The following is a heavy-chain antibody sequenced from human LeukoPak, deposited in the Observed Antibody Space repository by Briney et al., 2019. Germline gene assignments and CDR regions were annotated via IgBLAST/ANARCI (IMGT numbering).Heavy chain of an antibody. CDR3: ARGWFGTDY. CDR2: ISYDGSNK. J-gene: IGHJ4*02. Sequence: GGSLRLSCAASGFTFSSYAMHWVRQAPGKGLEWVAVISYDGSNKYYADSVKGRFTISRGNSKNTLYLQMNSLRAEDTAVYYCARGWFGTDYWGQGTLVTVSS. D-gene: IGHD3-10*01. V-gene: IGHV3-30-3*01. CDR1: GFTFSSYA.